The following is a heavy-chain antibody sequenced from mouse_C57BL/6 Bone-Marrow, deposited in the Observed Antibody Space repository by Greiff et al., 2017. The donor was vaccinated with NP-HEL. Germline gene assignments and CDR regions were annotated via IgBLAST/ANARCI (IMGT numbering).Heavy chain of an antibody. V-gene: IGHV1-7*01. J-gene: IGHJ3*01. D-gene: IGHD2-1*01. Sequence: VQLQQSGAELAKPGASVKLSCKASGYTFTSYWMHWVKQRPGQGLEWIGYINPSSGYTKYNQKFKDKATLTADKSSSTAYMQLSSLTYEDSAVYYCATIYYGNLAWFAYWGQGTLVTVSA. CDR2: INPSSGYT. CDR1: GYTFTSYW. CDR3: ATIYYGNLAWFAY.